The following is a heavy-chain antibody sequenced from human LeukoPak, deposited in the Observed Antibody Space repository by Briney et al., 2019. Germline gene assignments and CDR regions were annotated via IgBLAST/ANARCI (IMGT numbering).Heavy chain of an antibody. V-gene: IGHV3-7*01. J-gene: IGHJ5*01. CDR2: IKQDGSEK. Sequence: PGGSLRLSCAASGFTFSNYWLTWVRQAPGQGLEWVANIKQDGSEKHYVDSVKGRFTISRDNAKNSLYLQMDSLRAEGTAVHYCARDRQIASWGQGTLV. CDR3: ARDRQIAS. CDR1: GFTFSNYW.